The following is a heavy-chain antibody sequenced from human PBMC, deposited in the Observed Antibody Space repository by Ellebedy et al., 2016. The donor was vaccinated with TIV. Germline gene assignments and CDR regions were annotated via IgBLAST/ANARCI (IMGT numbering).Heavy chain of an antibody. Sequence: GGSLRLXXAASGFSFDNYAMHWFRQAPGRGLEWVSGISWNSGSIGYADSVKGRFTISRDNAKNSLYLQMNSLRTEDTALYYCAKDLELRFFKMETFDIWGQGTMVTVSS. D-gene: IGHD3-3*01. CDR1: GFSFDNYA. J-gene: IGHJ3*02. CDR2: ISWNSGSI. CDR3: AKDLELRFFKMETFDI. V-gene: IGHV3-9*01.